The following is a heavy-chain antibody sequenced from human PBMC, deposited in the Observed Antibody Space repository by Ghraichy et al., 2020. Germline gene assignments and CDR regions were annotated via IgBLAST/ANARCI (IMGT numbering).Heavy chain of an antibody. CDR2: INSDGSSK. Sequence: LSLTCAGSGFTFSGYWMHWVRQAPGKGLVWVSRINSDGSSKIYADSVKGRFTIFRDNAKNTLYLQMNSLRAEDTAVYYCARGGDGYGNFDYWGQGTLVPVSS. J-gene: IGHJ4*02. D-gene: IGHD5-18*01. CDR1: GFTFSGYW. CDR3: ARGGDGYGNFDY. V-gene: IGHV3-74*01.